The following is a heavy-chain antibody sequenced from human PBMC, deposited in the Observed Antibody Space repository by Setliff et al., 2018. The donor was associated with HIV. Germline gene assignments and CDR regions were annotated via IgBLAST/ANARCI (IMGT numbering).Heavy chain of an antibody. CDR3: ARERSLITNRRYFDS. Sequence: PSETLSLTCAFYGGSFSSYYWNWIRQPPGKGLEWIGEFSPTGSPTYNPSLESRVTISVDTSKNQFSLKLSSVTAADTAVYYCARERSLITNRRYFDSWGQGTLVTVSS. J-gene: IGHJ4*02. D-gene: IGHD1-1*01. CDR2: FSPTGSP. CDR1: GGSFSSYY. V-gene: IGHV4-34*01.